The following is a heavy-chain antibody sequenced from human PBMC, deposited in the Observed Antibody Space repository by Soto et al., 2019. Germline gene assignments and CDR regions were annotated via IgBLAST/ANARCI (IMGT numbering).Heavy chain of an antibody. J-gene: IGHJ5*02. CDR1: GFSLSTSGVG. V-gene: IGHV2-5*02. Sequence: QITLKESGPTLVKPTQTLTLTCTFSGFSLSTSGVGVGWIRQPPGKALEWLALIYWDDDKRYSPSLKSRLTITKDTSKNQVVLTMTNMDPVDTATYYCAHSIISDYYDSSGYLGRGNWFDPWGQGTLVTVSS. D-gene: IGHD3-22*01. CDR2: IYWDDDK. CDR3: AHSIISDYYDSSGYLGRGNWFDP.